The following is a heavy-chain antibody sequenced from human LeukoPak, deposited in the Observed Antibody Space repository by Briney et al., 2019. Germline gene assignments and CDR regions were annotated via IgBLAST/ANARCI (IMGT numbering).Heavy chain of an antibody. V-gene: IGHV5-51*01. D-gene: IGHD3-3*01. CDR2: IYPGDSDT. Sequence: GESLKISCKGSGYSFTSYWIGWVRQMPGKGLEWMGIIYPGDSDTRYSPSFQGQVTISADKSISTAYLQWSSLKASDTAMYYCARSYYDPPYYYYYMDVWGKGTTVTVSS. CDR3: ARSYYDPPYYYYYMDV. CDR1: GYSFTSYW. J-gene: IGHJ6*03.